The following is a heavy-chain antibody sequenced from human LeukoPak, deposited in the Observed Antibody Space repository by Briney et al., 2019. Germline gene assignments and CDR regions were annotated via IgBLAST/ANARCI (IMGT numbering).Heavy chain of an antibody. D-gene: IGHD7-27*01. V-gene: IGHV3-74*01. J-gene: IGHJ4*02. CDR3: ARGPSGWGSLDS. CDR2: INSDGSST. Sequence: GGSLRLSCAASGFTFSSYWMHWVRQAPGKGLVWVSRINSDGSSTNYADSVKGRFTISRDNAKNTLYLQVKSLGAEDTAVYYCARGPSGWGSLDSWGQGTLVTVSS. CDR1: GFTFSSYW.